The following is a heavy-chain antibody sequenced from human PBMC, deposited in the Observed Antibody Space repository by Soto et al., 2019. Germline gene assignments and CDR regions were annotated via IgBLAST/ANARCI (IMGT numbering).Heavy chain of an antibody. D-gene: IGHD2-2*01. CDR2: IIPILGIA. V-gene: IGHV1-69*02. J-gene: IGHJ3*02. CDR3: ARGDCSSTSCYRFGAFDI. CDR1: GGTFSSYT. Sequence: QVQLVQSGAEVKKPGSSVKVSCKASGGTFSSYTISWVRQAPGQGLEWMGRIIPILGIANYAQKFQGRVTITADKSPSTAYMELSSLRSEDTAVYYCARGDCSSTSCYRFGAFDIWGQGTMVTVSS.